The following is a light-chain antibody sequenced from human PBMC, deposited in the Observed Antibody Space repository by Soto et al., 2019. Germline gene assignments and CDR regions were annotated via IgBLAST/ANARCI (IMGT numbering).Light chain of an antibody. V-gene: IGKV1-12*01. CDR3: QQANSFPIT. CDR2: AAS. CDR1: QRINSW. J-gene: IGKJ5*01. Sequence: GDRVTITCRASQRINSWLAWYQQRPGKAPKLLIYAASSLQSGVPSRFSGSGSGTDFTLTISSLQPEDCAIYFCQQANSFPITFGQGTRLEIK.